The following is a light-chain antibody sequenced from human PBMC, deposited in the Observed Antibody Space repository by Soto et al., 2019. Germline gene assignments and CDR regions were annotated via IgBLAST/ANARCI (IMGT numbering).Light chain of an antibody. V-gene: IGKV3-15*01. CDR3: QQYPIWPPYS. J-gene: IGKJ2*01. CDR1: QSVGSN. Sequence: EIVMTQSPATLSVSPGERATLSCRASQSVGSNLAWYQQKPGQAPRLLLYGASTRATAIPARFSGTGSGTEFTLIISSLLSEDFAVYYCQQYPIWPPYSFGQGTKLEIQ. CDR2: GAS.